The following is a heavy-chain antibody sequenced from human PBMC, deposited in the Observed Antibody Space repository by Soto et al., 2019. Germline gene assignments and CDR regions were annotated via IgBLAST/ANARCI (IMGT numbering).Heavy chain of an antibody. CDR2: IYNSVST. J-gene: IGHJ4*02. CDR3: ARGPLFDL. Sequence: PSETLSLTCTVSGGSISSYYWSWIRQPPGKGLEWIAFIYNSVSTNYNPSLKSRVTISVDTSKNQFSLSLTSVTAADTAVYYCARGPLFDLWAQGTLVTVSS. V-gene: IGHV4-59*01. CDR1: GGSISSYY.